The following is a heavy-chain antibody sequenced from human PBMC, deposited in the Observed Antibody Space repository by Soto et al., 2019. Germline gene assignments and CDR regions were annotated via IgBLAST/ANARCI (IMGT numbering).Heavy chain of an antibody. D-gene: IGHD6-19*01. Sequence: GGSLRLSCAASGFTFSSYSMNWVRQAPGKGLEWVSSISSSSSYIYYADSVKGRFTISRDNAKNSLYLQMNSLRAEDTAVYYCARVLGAVSGTIDYWGQGTLVTVSS. CDR3: ARVLGAVSGTIDY. CDR1: GFTFSSYS. CDR2: ISSSSSYI. J-gene: IGHJ4*02. V-gene: IGHV3-21*01.